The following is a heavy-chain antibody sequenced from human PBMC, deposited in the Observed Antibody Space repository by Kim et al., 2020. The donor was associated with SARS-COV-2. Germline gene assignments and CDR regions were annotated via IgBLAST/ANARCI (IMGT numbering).Heavy chain of an antibody. V-gene: IGHV1-3*01. J-gene: IGHJ4*02. CDR3: ARGMRGYDSSGYYDY. CDR1: GYTFTSYA. D-gene: IGHD3-22*01. CDR2: INAGNGNT. Sequence: ASVKVSCKASGYTFTSYAMHWVRQAPGQRLEWMGWINAGNGNTKYSQKFQGRVTITRDTSASTAYMELSSLRSEDTAVYYCARGMRGYDSSGYYDYWGQGTLVTVSS.